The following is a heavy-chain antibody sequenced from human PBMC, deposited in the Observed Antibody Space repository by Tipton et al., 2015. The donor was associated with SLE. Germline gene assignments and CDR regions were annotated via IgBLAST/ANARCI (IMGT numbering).Heavy chain of an antibody. CDR2: IYHSGST. Sequence: TLSLTCAVSGGSISSGGYSWSWIRQPPGKGLEWIGYIYHSGSTYYNPSLKSRVTISVDRSKNQFSLKLSSVTAADTAVYYRARVAYCGGDCSFHGMDVWGQGTTVTVSS. CDR3: ARVAYCGGDCSFHGMDV. CDR1: GGSISSGGYS. D-gene: IGHD2-21*01. J-gene: IGHJ6*02. V-gene: IGHV4-30-2*01.